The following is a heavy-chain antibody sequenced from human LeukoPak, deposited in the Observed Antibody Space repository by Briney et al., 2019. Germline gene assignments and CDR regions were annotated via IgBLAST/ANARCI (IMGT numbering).Heavy chain of an antibody. CDR3: ARGLRWSDC. Sequence: SETLSLTCTVSGGYISSYYWSWIRQPPGKGLEWIGYIYYSGSTNYNPSLKSRVTISVDTSKNQFSLKLSSVTAADTAVYYCARGLRWSDCWGQGTLVTVSS. V-gene: IGHV4-59*01. CDR2: IYYSGST. J-gene: IGHJ5*01. CDR1: GGYISSYY. D-gene: IGHD5/OR15-5a*01.